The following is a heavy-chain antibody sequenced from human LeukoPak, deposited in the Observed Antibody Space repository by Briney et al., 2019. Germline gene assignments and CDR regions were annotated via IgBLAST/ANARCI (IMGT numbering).Heavy chain of an antibody. Sequence: GGSLSLYCAAYGFTFSDHYMDWVRQAPGKGLEWIGRSRDKAHSYSTEYAASVKGRFTISRDDSEDLLYLQMNSLKIEDTAVYYCARAGSLDYWGQGTLVTVSS. CDR1: GFTFSDHY. D-gene: IGHD1-26*01. CDR2: SRDKAHSYST. V-gene: IGHV3-72*01. CDR3: ARAGSLDY. J-gene: IGHJ4*02.